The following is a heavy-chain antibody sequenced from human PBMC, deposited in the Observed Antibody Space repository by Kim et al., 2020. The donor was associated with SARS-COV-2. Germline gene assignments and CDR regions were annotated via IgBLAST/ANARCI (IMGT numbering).Heavy chain of an antibody. CDR1: GGSISSYY. D-gene: IGHD2-21*02. CDR3: ARVVVTASSCVFGP. CDR2: IYYSGST. Sequence: SETLSLTCTVSGGSISSYYWSWIRQPPGKGLEWIGYIYYSGSTNYNPSLKSRVTISVDTSKNQFSLKLSSVTAADTAVYYCARVVVTASSCVFGPWGQGTLVPVSS. J-gene: IGHJ5*02. V-gene: IGHV4-59*01.